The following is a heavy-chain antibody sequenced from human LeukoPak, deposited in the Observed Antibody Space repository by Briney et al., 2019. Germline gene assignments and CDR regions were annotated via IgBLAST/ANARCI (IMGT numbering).Heavy chain of an antibody. J-gene: IGHJ4*02. CDR1: GFTFSDYY. CDR2: ISSSGTI. Sequence: GGSLRLSCAASGFTFSDYYMSWIRQAPGKGLEWVSYISSSGTIYYADSVKGRFTISRDNAKNSLYLQMNSLRAEDTAAYYCAREREYGDYWGQGTLVTVSS. D-gene: IGHD2/OR15-2a*01. CDR3: AREREYGDY. V-gene: IGHV3-69-1*01.